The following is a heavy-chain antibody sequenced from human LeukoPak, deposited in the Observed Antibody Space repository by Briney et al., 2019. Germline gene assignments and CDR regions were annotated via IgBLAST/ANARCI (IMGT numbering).Heavy chain of an antibody. Sequence: GGALRLSCAASGFTFRIYAMSWVREAPGRGLEWVSAISGSGDSTYYADSVKGRFTISRDNSKNTLYLQMNSLRAEDTAVYYCARDLDSGSYYAFDYWGQGSLVTVSS. CDR3: ARDLDSGSYYAFDY. D-gene: IGHD1-26*01. CDR1: GFTFRIYA. J-gene: IGHJ4*02. V-gene: IGHV3-23*01. CDR2: ISGSGDST.